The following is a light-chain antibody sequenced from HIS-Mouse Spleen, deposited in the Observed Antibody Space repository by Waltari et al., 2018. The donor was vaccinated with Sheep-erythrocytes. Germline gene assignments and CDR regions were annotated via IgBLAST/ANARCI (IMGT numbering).Light chain of an antibody. CDR2: LGS. CDR3: MQALQTPLT. J-gene: IGKJ2*01. CDR1: QSLLHSNGYNY. Sequence: DIVMTQSPLSLPVTPGEPASISCRSSQSLLHSNGYNYLDWYLQKPGQSPQLLIYLGSTRASGVPDRCSGSGSGTDFTLKISRVEAEDVGVYYCMQALQTPLTFGQGTKLEIK. V-gene: IGKV2-28*01.